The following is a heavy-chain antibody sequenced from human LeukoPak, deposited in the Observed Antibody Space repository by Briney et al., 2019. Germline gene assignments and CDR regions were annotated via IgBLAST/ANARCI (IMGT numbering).Heavy chain of an antibody. V-gene: IGHV4-34*01. CDR3: ARAAGGSRD. CDR1: GGSFSGYY. D-gene: IGHD3-16*01. J-gene: IGHJ4*02. CDR2: INHSGST. Sequence: SETLSLTCAVYGGSFSGYYWSWNRQPPGKGLEWIGEINHSGSTNYNPSLKSRVTISVDTSKNQFSLKLSSVIAADTAVYYCARAAGGSRDGGKEPLVPVSS.